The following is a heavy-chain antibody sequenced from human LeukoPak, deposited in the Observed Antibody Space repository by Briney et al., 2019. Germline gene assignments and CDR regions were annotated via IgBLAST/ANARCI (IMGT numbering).Heavy chain of an antibody. D-gene: IGHD3-10*01. CDR3: ARAAITMVRGVMGY. CDR2: INPNSGGT. V-gene: IGHV1-2*02. J-gene: IGHJ4*02. CDR1: GYTFTGYY. Sequence: ASVKVSRKASGYTFTGYYMHWVRQAPGQGLEWMGWINPNSGGTNYAQKFQGRVTMTRDTSISTAYMELSRLRSDDTAVYYCARAAITMVRGVMGYWGQGTLVTVSS.